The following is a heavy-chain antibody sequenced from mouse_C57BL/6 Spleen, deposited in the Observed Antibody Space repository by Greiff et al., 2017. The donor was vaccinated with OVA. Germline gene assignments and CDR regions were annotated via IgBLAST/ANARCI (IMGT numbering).Heavy chain of an antibody. J-gene: IGHJ3*01. CDR3: ARGPFAY. CDR1: GYSITSGYY. V-gene: IGHV3-6*01. CDR2: ISYDGSN. Sequence: EVQLVESGPGLVKPSQSLSLTCSVTGYSITSGYYWNWIRQFPGNKLEWMGYISYDGSNNYNPSLKNRISITRDTSKNQFFLKLNSATTEDTATYYCARGPFAYWGQGTLVTVSA.